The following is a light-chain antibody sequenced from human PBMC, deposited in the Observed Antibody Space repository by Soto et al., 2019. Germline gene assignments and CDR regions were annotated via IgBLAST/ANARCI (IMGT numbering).Light chain of an antibody. CDR3: QQRSNWPLT. Sequence: EIVLTQSPATLSLSPGGGATRSCRASQSVSIYLAWYQQQPGQAPRLPIYDASNRATGIPARFSGSGSGTDFTLTISSLEPEDFAVYYCQQRSNWPLTFGGGTKVDI. V-gene: IGKV3-11*01. CDR2: DAS. J-gene: IGKJ4*01. CDR1: QSVSIY.